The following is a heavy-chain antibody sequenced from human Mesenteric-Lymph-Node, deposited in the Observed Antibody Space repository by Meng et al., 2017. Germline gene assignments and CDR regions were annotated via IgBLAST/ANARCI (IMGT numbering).Heavy chain of an antibody. Sequence: EVQLVESGGGLVQPGGSRRLSCAASGFTFTDHYMDWVRQAPRKGLEWVGRITNTPNRYPTNYAASVKGRFTISRDDSKNSLYLEMNSLKIEDTAVYYCARDTSTSLDYWGQGALVTVSS. CDR3: ARDTSTSLDY. V-gene: IGHV3-72*01. D-gene: IGHD2/OR15-2a*01. J-gene: IGHJ4*02. CDR2: ITNTPNRYPT. CDR1: GFTFTDHY.